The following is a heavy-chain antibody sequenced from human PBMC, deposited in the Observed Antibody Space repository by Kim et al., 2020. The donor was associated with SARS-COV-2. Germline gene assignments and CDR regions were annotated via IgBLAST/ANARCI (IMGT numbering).Heavy chain of an antibody. CDR2: ISYDGSNK. V-gene: IGHV3-30*03. D-gene: IGHD2-15*01. Sequence: GGSLRLSCAASGFNFNNHVMHWVRQAPGRGLEWVALISYDGSNKRYTDSVKGRFSISRDNSKNAMYLQMTSLRPEDTASFYCTRNLVADTDMVPWGQGTLVPVS. CDR1: GFNFNNHV. CDR3: TRNLVADTDMVP. J-gene: IGHJ5*02.